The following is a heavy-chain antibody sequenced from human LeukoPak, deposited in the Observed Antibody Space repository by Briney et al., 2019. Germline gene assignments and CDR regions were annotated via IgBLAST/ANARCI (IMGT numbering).Heavy chain of an antibody. Sequence: GGSLRLSCAASGFTFSSYAMSWVRQVPGKGLEWVSSISGSGISKYYAESVKGRFTISRDDSKNTLYLQMNSLRAEDTAVYYCAKRLSRYSYGFLPDYWGQGTLVTVSS. CDR2: ISGSGISK. V-gene: IGHV3-23*01. CDR1: GFTFSSYA. J-gene: IGHJ4*02. D-gene: IGHD5-18*01. CDR3: AKRLSRYSYGFLPDY.